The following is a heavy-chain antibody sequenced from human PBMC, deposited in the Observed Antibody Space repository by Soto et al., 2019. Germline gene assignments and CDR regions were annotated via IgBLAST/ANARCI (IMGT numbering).Heavy chain of an antibody. V-gene: IGHV1-69*14. CDR2: IIPIFGTA. J-gene: IGHJ2*01. D-gene: IGHD2-15*01. CDR3: ARVVTVVKSFHYWYFDL. Sequence: QVQLVQSGAEVKKPGSSVKVSCKASGGTFSSYAISWVRQAPGQGLEWMGGIIPIFGTANYAQKFQGRVTITAYKSTSTGYMDLSSLRSEDTAVYYCARVVTVVKSFHYWYFDLWGRGTLVTVSS. CDR1: GGTFSSYA.